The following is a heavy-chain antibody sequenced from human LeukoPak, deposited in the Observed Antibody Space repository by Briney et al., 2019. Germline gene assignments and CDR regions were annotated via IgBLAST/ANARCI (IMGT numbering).Heavy chain of an antibody. CDR1: GFTFSSYW. CDR2: IKTDGSQI. Sequence: GGSLRLSCVASGFTFSSYWMTWVRQAPGKGLEWVANIKTDGSQIYYVDSVKGRFTISRDNAKNSLFLQMNSLRTEDTALYYCAKDIDSSGYYPHYWGQGTLVTVSS. J-gene: IGHJ4*02. D-gene: IGHD3-22*01. CDR3: AKDIDSSGYYPHY. V-gene: IGHV3-7*03.